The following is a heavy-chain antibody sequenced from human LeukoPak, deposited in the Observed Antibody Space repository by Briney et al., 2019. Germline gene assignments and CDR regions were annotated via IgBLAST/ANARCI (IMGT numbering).Heavy chain of an antibody. CDR2: ICTGGDT. CDR3: ARGYSRYYYYMDV. CDR1: GFSFSLYD. Sequence: PGGSLRLSCVASGFSFSLYDMHWVRQATGKGLEWVSYICTGGDTDYADSAKGRFTISRENVKNSLFLQMNSLRAGDTAVYYCARGYSRYYYYMDVWGKGTTVTVS. J-gene: IGHJ6*03. D-gene: IGHD1-14*01. V-gene: IGHV3-13*01.